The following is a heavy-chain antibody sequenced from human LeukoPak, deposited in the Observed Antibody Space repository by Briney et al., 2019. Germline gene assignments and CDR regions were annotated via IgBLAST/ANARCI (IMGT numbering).Heavy chain of an antibody. V-gene: IGHV3-30-3*01. CDR2: ISYDGSNK. D-gene: IGHD2-15*01. J-gene: IGHJ4*02. CDR1: GFTLSSYA. CDR3: ARVVVVAATLDY. Sequence: PGGSLRLSCAASGFTLSSYAMHWVRQAPGKGLEWVAVISYDGSNKYYADSVKGRFTISRDNSKNTLYLQMNSLRAEDTAVYYCARVVVVAATLDYWGQGTLVTVSS.